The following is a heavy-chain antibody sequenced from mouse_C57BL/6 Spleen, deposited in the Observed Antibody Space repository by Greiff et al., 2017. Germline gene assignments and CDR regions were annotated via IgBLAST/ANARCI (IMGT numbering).Heavy chain of an antibody. Sequence: QVQLKQSGAELVRPGTSVKMSCKASGYTFTNYWIGWAKQRPGHGLEWIGDIYPGGGYTNYNEKFKGKATLTADKSSSTAYMQFSSLTSEDSAIYDCARRAGGKCFDYWGQGTTLTVSA. CDR1: GYTFTNYW. V-gene: IGHV1-63*01. CDR3: ARRAGGKCFDY. D-gene: IGHD1-1*02. CDR2: IYPGGGYT. J-gene: IGHJ2*01.